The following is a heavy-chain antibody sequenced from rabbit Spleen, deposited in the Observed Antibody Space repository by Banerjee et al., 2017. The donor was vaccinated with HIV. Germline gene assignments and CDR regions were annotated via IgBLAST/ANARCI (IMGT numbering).Heavy chain of an antibody. CDR1: GFDFTSNA. CDR3: ARHDSFGDADSGMDL. V-gene: IGHV1S47*01. CDR2: SYNGDDR. D-gene: IGHD6-1*01. Sequence: QEQLEESGGDLVKPGGTLTLTCKASGFDFTSNAMCWVRQVPGKGPEWIACSYNGDDRSYASWAKGRFTISKASSTTVTLQMTSLTAADTATYFCARHDSFGDADSGMDLWGQGTLVTVS. J-gene: IGHJ6*01.